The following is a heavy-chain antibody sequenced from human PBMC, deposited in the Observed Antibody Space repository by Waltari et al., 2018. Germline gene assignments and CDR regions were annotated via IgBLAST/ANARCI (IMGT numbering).Heavy chain of an antibody. D-gene: IGHD6-25*01. CDR3: ARDQRSETYAFDI. V-gene: IGHV4-31*03. CDR2: IYYSGRT. Sequence: QVQLQESGPGLVKPSQTLSLTCTVSGGSISSGGYYWSWIRQHPGKGLEWIGYIYYSGRTYYNPSLMSRVTISVDTSKNQFSLKLSSVTAADTAVYYCARDQRSETYAFDIWGQGTMVTVSS. J-gene: IGHJ3*02. CDR1: GGSISSGGYY.